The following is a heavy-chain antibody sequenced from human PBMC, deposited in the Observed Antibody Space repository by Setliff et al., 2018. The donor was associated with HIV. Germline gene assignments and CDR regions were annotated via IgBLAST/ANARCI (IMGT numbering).Heavy chain of an antibody. CDR1: GFIFDHYA. CDR3: GRERTGFYMYYYGLDV. V-gene: IGHV3-43D*03. Sequence: PGGSLRLSCATSGFIFDHYAMYWVRQRPGKGLEWVSLISWNGGETFYADSVRGRFTISKDSSKGSLYLQLNSLRVEDTALYYCGRERTGFYMYYYGLDVWGQGTTVTV. J-gene: IGHJ6*02. D-gene: IGHD1-1*01. CDR2: ISWNGGET.